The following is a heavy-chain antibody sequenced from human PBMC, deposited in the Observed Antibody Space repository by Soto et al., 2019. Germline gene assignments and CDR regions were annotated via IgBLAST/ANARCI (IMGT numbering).Heavy chain of an antibody. Sequence: QITLKESGPTLVKPTQTLTLTCTFSGFSLSTSGVGVGWIRQPPGKDLEWLALIYWDDDKRYSPSLKSRLTITKDTSKNQVVLTMTNMDPVDTATYYCAHIPGARRGYAFDYWGQGTLVTVSS. V-gene: IGHV2-5*02. CDR1: GFSLSTSGVG. CDR2: IYWDDDK. D-gene: IGHD6-25*01. CDR3: AHIPGARRGYAFDY. J-gene: IGHJ4*02.